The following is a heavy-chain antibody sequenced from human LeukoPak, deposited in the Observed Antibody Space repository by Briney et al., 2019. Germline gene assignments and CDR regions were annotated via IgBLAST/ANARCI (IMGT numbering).Heavy chain of an antibody. CDR3: AKDMGVYYYGSGPFDY. CDR1: GFTFSSYA. CDR2: ISGSGGST. V-gene: IGHV3-23*01. D-gene: IGHD3-10*01. Sequence: AGGSLRLSCAASGFTFSSYAMSWVRQAPGKGLEWVSAISGSGGSTYYADSVKGRFTISRDNSKNSLYLQMNSLRAEDTALYYCAKDMGVYYYGSGPFDYWGQGTLVTVSS. J-gene: IGHJ4*02.